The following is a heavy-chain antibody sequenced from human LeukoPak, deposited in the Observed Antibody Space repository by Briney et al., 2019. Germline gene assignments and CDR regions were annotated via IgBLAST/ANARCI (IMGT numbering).Heavy chain of an antibody. CDR2: ILYDGSTT. J-gene: IGHJ4*02. CDR1: GFTFSNYG. CDR3: AKGRYYFYGSGSYYLDN. D-gene: IGHD3-10*01. Sequence: PGRSLRLSCAASGFTFSNYGMHWVRQAPGKGLEWVAVILYDGSTTYYGDSVKGRFTISRDNSKNTLYLQMNSPRAEDTAVYYCAKGRYYFYGSGSYYLDNWGQGTLVTGSS. V-gene: IGHV3-30*18.